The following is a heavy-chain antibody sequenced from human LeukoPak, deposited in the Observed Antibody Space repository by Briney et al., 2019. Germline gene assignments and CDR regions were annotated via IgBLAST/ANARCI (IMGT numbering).Heavy chain of an antibody. Sequence: GGSLRLSCAAPGFTFSSYSMNWVRQAPGKGLEWVSSISSSSSYIYYADSVKGRFTISGDNAKNSLYLQMNSLRAEDTAVYYCARETLDRDDAFDIWGQGTMVTVSS. CDR2: ISSSSSYI. J-gene: IGHJ3*02. D-gene: IGHD1-1*01. CDR1: GFTFSSYS. CDR3: ARETLDRDDAFDI. V-gene: IGHV3-21*01.